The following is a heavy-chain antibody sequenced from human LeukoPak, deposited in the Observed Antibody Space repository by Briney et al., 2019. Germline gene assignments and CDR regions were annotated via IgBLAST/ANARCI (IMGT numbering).Heavy chain of an antibody. V-gene: IGHV3-30-3*01. CDR3: ARGRSGRRFLADH. J-gene: IGHJ4*02. Sequence: PGRSLRLSCAASGFTFASYTMHWVRQAPGKGLEWVALISLDGSYKFYADSVRGRFTISRDNSQSTLYLQMSSLRHEDTAVYYCARGRSGRRFLADHWGQGTLVTVSS. CDR1: GFTFASYT. D-gene: IGHD3-3*01. CDR2: ISLDGSYK.